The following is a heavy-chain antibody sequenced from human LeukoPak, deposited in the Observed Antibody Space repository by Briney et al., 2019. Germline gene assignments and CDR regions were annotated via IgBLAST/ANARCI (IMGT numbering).Heavy chain of an antibody. D-gene: IGHD2-8*01. Sequence: GGSLRLSCAASGFPFSSYWMRCVRQARGKGLEWVANIKQDGSEKYYVDSVKGRFTISRDNAKNSLYLQMNSLRAEDTAVYCCARDVLGGFDYWGQGTLVTVSS. CDR1: GFPFSSYW. CDR3: ARDVLGGFDY. CDR2: IKQDGSEK. J-gene: IGHJ4*02. V-gene: IGHV3-7*04.